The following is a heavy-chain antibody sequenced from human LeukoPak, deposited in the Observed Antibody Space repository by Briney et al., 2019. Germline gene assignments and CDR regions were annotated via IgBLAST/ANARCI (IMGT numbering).Heavy chain of an antibody. CDR3: ASSSSSWYIWDY. V-gene: IGHV4-59*12. CDR2: IYYSGST. CDR1: GGSIRSYY. Sequence: SETLSLTCTVSGGSIRSYYWSWIRQPPGKGLEWIAYIYYSGSTNYNPSLKSRVTISVDTSKNQFSLKLSSVTAADTAVYYCASSSSSWYIWDYWGQGTLVTVSS. J-gene: IGHJ4*02. D-gene: IGHD6-13*01.